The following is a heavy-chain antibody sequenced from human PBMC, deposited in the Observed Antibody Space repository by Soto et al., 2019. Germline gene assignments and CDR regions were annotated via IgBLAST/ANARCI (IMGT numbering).Heavy chain of an antibody. CDR2: IYWDDDK. V-gene: IGHV2-5*02. Sequence: QITLKESGPTLVKPTQTLTLTCTFSGFSLSTSGVGVGWIRQPPGKALEWLALIYWDDDKRYSPSLKSRLTITKDTSKNQVVLTMTNMDHVDTATYYCAHRRSMVRGVIGYDAFDIWGQGTMVTVSS. CDR3: AHRRSMVRGVIGYDAFDI. CDR1: GFSLSTSGVG. D-gene: IGHD3-10*01. J-gene: IGHJ3*02.